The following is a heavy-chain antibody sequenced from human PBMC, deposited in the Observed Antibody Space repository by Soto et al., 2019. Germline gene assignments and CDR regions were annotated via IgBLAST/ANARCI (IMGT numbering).Heavy chain of an antibody. V-gene: IGHV3-66*01. D-gene: IGHD6-19*01. J-gene: IGHJ4*02. CDR3: AGGKRSGWLYLDN. Sequence: GGALRLSCAASGFTVSSNYMTWVRQALGKGLEWVSIIYTDGRTYSADSVKGRFTISRDNSKNTLYLQMDSLRAEDTAVYYCAGGKRSGWLYLDNGGQGTLDTASS. CDR2: IYTDGRT. CDR1: GFTVSSNY.